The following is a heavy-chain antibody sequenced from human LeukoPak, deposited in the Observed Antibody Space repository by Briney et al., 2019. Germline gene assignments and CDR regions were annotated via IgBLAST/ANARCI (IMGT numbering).Heavy chain of an antibody. V-gene: IGHV1-2*06. CDR2: INPNSGGT. J-gene: IGHJ6*02. CDR1: GYTFTGYF. CDR3: ATDARLRGSSGLDL. D-gene: IGHD3-16*01. Sequence: GASVTVSCKASGYTFTGYFMHWVRQAPGQGLEWMGRINPNSGGTNYAQKFQGRVTMTRDTSINTAHMELSRLRFDDTAVYYCATDARLRGSSGLDLWGQGTTVTVSS.